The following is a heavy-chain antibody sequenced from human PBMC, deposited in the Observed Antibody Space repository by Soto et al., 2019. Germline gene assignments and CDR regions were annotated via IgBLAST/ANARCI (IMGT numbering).Heavy chain of an antibody. Sequence: EVQLVESGGGLVKPGGSLRLSCAASGFTFSSYSMNWVRQAPGKGLEWVSSISSSSSYIYYADSVKGRFTISTDNAKNSLYLQMNSLRAEDTALYYCARDRRDGYNFDYWGQGTLVTVSS. V-gene: IGHV3-21*01. CDR2: ISSSSSYI. CDR1: GFTFSSYS. CDR3: ARDRRDGYNFDY. J-gene: IGHJ4*02. D-gene: IGHD5-12*01.